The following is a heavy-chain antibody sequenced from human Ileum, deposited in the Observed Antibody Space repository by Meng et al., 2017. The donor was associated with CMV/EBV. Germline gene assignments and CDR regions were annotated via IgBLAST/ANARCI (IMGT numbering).Heavy chain of an antibody. CDR2: INSNTGYT. V-gene: IGHV1-2*02. D-gene: IGHD1-26*01. CDR3: ARKMESEYQILPLFDF. Sequence: QVQLLQAVAKVKKPGASVMVSCKASGYTFTGYYIHWVRQAPGQGLQWMGWINSNTGYTAYAQNFQGRVTMTRDTSISTVYMELSSLRSDDTAMYYCARKMESEYQILPLFDFWGQGTLVTVSS. J-gene: IGHJ4*02. CDR1: GYTFTGYY.